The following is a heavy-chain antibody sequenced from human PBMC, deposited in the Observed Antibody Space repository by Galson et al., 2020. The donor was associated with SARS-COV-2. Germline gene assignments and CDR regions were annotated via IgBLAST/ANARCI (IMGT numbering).Heavy chain of an antibody. Sequence: GESLKISCAASGFAFGSYAMGWVRQAPGKGLEWFSTVSSSGDRTFYTDSVRGRLTGSRDNSKNTLYLQMNSLRVEDTAIYYCAKDSGRSGVYFDYWGQGTLVTVSS. CDR3: AKDSGRSGVYFDY. CDR1: GFAFGSYA. CDR2: VSSSGDRT. J-gene: IGHJ4*02. V-gene: IGHV3-23*01. D-gene: IGHD6-19*01.